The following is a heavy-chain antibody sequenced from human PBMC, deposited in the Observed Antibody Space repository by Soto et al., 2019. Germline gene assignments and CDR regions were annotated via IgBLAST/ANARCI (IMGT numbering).Heavy chain of an antibody. CDR1: GFTFSSFG. Sequence: GGSLRLSCAASGFTFSSFGMHWVRQAPGKGLEWVAVISYDGSNKYYADSVKGRFTISRDNSKNTLYLQMNSLRAEDTAVYYCAKVFGVATKYYYYYGMDVWGQGTTVTVSS. V-gene: IGHV3-30*18. CDR2: ISYDGSNK. CDR3: AKVFGVATKYYYYYGMDV. J-gene: IGHJ6*02. D-gene: IGHD5-12*01.